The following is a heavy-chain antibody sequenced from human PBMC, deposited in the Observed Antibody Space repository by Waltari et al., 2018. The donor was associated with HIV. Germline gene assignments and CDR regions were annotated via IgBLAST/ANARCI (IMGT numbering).Heavy chain of an antibody. V-gene: IGHV3-30*03. J-gene: IGHJ4*02. CDR2: VSYDVIKK. CDR1: GPSFGSVG. Sequence: QVQLVESGGGVVQPGDVLRLSCAASGPSFGSVGMHWVRQAPGKGVGWGVAVSYDVIKKFHADSVGGRFTISRDTSKKTLYLQMNTLKTEDTAVYFCAIDSSQVRWFGESLALWGQGTQVTVS. CDR3: AIDSSQVRWFGESLAL. D-gene: IGHD3-10*01.